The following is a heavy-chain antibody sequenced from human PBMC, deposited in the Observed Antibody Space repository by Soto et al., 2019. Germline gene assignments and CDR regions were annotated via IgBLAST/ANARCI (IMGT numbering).Heavy chain of an antibody. CDR1: GGSVSGYF. J-gene: IGHJ4*02. CDR2: MHSSGTS. V-gene: IGHV4-59*02. D-gene: IGHD3-16*01. Sequence: PSETLSLTCNVSGGSVSGYFWSWIRQPPGKGLEYIGFMHSSGTSNYNSSLKSRVTISVDTSKNQISLELKSVTTVDTAVYYCARSGYTFGGVVWGQGILVTVSS. CDR3: ARSGYTFGGVV.